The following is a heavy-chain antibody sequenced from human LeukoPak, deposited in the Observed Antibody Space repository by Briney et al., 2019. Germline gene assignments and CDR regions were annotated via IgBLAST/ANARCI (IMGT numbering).Heavy chain of an antibody. Sequence: GASVKVSCKASGYTFTSYDINWVRQATGQGLEWMGWMNPNSGGTNYAQKFQGRVTMTSDTSISTAYMELSRLRSDDTALYYCTRGSYYDSSGYSGVRLFDYWGQGTPVTVPS. CDR1: GYTFTSYD. V-gene: IGHV1-2*02. CDR3: TRGSYYDSSGYSGVRLFDY. CDR2: MNPNSGGT. J-gene: IGHJ4*02. D-gene: IGHD3-22*01.